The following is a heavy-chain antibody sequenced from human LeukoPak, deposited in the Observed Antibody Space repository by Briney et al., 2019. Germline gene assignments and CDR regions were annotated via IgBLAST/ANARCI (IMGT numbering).Heavy chain of an antibody. CDR3: ATDGGHWY. V-gene: IGHV1-46*01. J-gene: IGHJ2*01. CDR1: GYTFINCY. Sequence: ASVTVSCEASGYTFINCYIHWMRQARAQGREWMGVIYTSDGRTTYARTVMGRATMTRDTSTSTLHMQLSSLSYGATAVHSSATDGGHWY. CDR2: IYTSDGRT.